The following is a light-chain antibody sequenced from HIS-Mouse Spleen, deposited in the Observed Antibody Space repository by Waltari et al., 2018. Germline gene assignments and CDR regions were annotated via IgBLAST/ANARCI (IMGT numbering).Light chain of an antibody. CDR3: MQALQTPFT. CDR1: QSLLHSNGYNS. Sequence: DIVMTQSPLSLPVTPGEPASISCRSSQSLLHSNGYNSLDWYLQKPGQSPQPLIYLGSNRASGVPDRFSGSGSGTDFTLKISRVEAEDVGVYYCMQALQTPFTFGPGTKVDIK. J-gene: IGKJ3*01. CDR2: LGS. V-gene: IGKV2-28*01.